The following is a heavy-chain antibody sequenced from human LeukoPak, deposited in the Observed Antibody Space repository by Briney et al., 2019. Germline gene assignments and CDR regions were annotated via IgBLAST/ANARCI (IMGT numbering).Heavy chain of an antibody. CDR1: GYSFTSYW. D-gene: IGHD3-10*01. V-gene: IGHV5-51*01. CDR3: ARLLLWFGELSSFDY. Sequence: GESLKISCKGSGYSFTSYWIGWVRQMPGKGLEWMGIIYPGDSDTRYSPSFQGQVTISADKSISTAYLQWSSLKASDTAMYYCARLLLWFGELSSFDYWGQGTLVTVSS. CDR2: IYPGDSDT. J-gene: IGHJ4*02.